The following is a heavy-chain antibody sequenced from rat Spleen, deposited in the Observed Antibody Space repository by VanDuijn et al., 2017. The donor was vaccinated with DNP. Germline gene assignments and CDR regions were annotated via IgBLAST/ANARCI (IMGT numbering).Heavy chain of an antibody. J-gene: IGHJ2*01. CDR2: ITSSGGST. CDR3: ARGGLYYFDY. CDR1: GFTFNNYW. Sequence: EVQLVESGGDLVQPGRSLKLSCVASGFTFNNYWMTWIRQVPGKGLEWVASITSSGGSTYYPGSVKGRFTISRDNAKNTLYLQMNSLRSEDTATYYCARGGLYYFDYWGQGVMVTVSS. D-gene: IGHD4-1*01. V-gene: IGHV5-31*01.